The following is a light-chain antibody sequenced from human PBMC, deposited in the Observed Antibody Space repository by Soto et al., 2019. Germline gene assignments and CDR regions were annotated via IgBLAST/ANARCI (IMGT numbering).Light chain of an antibody. Sequence: QSVLTQPPSASGSPGQSVTISCTGTSSEIGGYNYVSWYQQHPGKAHKLMIYEVSKRPSGVPDRFSGSKSGNTASLTVSRLQAEDEADYYCSSYAGSNNYVFGSGTKVTVL. CDR1: SSEIGGYNY. CDR2: EVS. CDR3: SSYAGSNNYV. V-gene: IGLV2-8*01. J-gene: IGLJ1*01.